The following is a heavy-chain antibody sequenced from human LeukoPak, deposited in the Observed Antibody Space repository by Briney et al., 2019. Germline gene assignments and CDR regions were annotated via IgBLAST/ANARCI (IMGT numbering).Heavy chain of an antibody. CDR1: GASFSGYY. V-gene: IGHV4-34*01. J-gene: IGHJ4*02. Sequence: SETLSLTCAVYGASFSGYYWSWIRQPPGKGLEWIGEINHSGSTNYNPSLKSRVTISVDTSKNQFSLKLSSVTAADTAVYYCGRVPTLYYFDYWGQGTLVTVSS. CDR2: INHSGST. D-gene: IGHD2/OR15-2a*01. CDR3: GRVPTLYYFDY.